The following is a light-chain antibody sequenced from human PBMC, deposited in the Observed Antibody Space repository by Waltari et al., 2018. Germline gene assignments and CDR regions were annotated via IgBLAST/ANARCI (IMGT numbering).Light chain of an antibody. CDR1: QSVTSIS. V-gene: IGKV3-20*01. Sequence: DIVLTQSPGTLSLSPGERATLSCRASQSVTSISLTWYQKKFGQAPRLLIDGTSSRATRIPDRFSGSGAGTDFTLTISRLEPEDFAVYYCQQYDGEVVTFGGGTKVEI. CDR3: QQYDGEVVT. CDR2: GTS. J-gene: IGKJ4*01.